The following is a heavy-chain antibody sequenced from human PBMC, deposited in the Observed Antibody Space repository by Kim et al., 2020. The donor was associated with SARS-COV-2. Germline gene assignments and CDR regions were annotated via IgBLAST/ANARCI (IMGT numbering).Heavy chain of an antibody. Sequence: GESLKISCKGSGYSFTSYWISWVRQMPGKGLEWMGRIDPSDSYTNYSPSFQGHVTISADKSISTAYLQWSSLKASDTAMYYCARRHPLLTYYYDSSGYHDAFDIWGQGTMVTVSS. V-gene: IGHV5-10-1*01. D-gene: IGHD3-22*01. CDR2: IDPSDSYT. J-gene: IGHJ3*02. CDR3: ARRHPLLTYYYDSSGYHDAFDI. CDR1: GYSFTSYW.